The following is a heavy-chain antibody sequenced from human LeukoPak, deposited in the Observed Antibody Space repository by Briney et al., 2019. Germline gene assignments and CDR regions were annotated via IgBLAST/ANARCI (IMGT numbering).Heavy chain of an antibody. D-gene: IGHD3-10*01. CDR2: ISAYNGNT. Sequence: GASVKVSCKASGYTFTGYYMHWVRQAPGQGLEWMGWISAYNGNTNYAQKLQGRVTMATDTSTSTAYMELRSLRSDDTAVYYCARTYYYGSGSYNRPPLDYWGQGTLVTVSS. CDR1: GYTFTGYY. V-gene: IGHV1-18*04. CDR3: ARTYYYGSGSYNRPPLDY. J-gene: IGHJ4*02.